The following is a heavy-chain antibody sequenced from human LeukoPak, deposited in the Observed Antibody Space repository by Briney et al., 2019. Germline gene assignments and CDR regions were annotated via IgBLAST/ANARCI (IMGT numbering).Heavy chain of an antibody. Sequence: TXXLTCXVSGDSMSSGGYYWSWIRQHPGKGLEWIGYIFSTGNTYYNPSLKSRLTISVDTSKNRFSLQLSFVTAADTAVYYCARTRLRGDPFDDWGQGTLVTVSS. J-gene: IGHJ4*02. V-gene: IGHV4-31*03. D-gene: IGHD2-21*02. CDR2: IFSTGNT. CDR3: ARTRLRGDPFDD. CDR1: GDSMSSGGYY.